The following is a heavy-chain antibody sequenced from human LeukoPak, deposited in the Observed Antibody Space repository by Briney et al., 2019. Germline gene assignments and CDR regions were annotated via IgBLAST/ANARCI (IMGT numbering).Heavy chain of an antibody. Sequence: GGSLRLSCAASGFTFSSYGMHWVRQAPGKGLEWVAVISYDGSNKYYADSVKGRFTVSRDNSRDTLYLQMNSLRAEDTAVYYCARVGVGGCSSTSCPHGNYYYYYMDVWGKGTTVTVSS. D-gene: IGHD2-2*01. CDR2: ISYDGSNK. V-gene: IGHV3-30*03. J-gene: IGHJ6*03. CDR1: GFTFSSYG. CDR3: ARVGVGGCSSTSCPHGNYYYYYMDV.